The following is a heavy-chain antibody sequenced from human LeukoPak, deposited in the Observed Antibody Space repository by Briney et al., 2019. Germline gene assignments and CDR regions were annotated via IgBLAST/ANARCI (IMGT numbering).Heavy chain of an antibody. J-gene: IGHJ4*02. Sequence: PSETLSLTCTVSGGSISSSSYYWGWIRQPPGKGLEWIGSIYYSGRTYYNPSLKSRVTISVDTSKNQFSLKLSSVTAADTAVYYCASYYYDSSAYYGPFDYWGQGTLVTVSS. V-gene: IGHV4-39*01. CDR2: IYYSGRT. CDR3: ASYYYDSSAYYGPFDY. CDR1: GGSISSSSYY. D-gene: IGHD3-22*01.